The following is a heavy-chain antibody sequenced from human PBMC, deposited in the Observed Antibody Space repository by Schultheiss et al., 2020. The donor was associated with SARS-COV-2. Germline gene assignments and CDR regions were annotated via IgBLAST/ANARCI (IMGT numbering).Heavy chain of an antibody. J-gene: IGHJ3*02. Sequence: SETLSLTCTVSGGSISSSSYYWGWIRQPPGKGLEWIGEIYHSGSTNYNPSLKSRVTISVDTSKNQFSLKLSSVTAADTAVYYCARVRSYAFDIWGQGTMVTVSS. CDR3: ARVRSYAFDI. CDR2: IYHSGST. V-gene: IGHV4-39*07. D-gene: IGHD1-26*01. CDR1: GGSISSSSYY.